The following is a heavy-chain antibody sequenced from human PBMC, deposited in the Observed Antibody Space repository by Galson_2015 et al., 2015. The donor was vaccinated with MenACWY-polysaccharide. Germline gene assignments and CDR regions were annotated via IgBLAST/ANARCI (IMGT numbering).Heavy chain of an antibody. CDR1: GFTFSNFW. J-gene: IGHJ4*02. Sequence: SLRLSCAASGFTFSNFWMSWVRQAPGKGLGWVASINQDESEKHYVDSVKGRFTVSRDNAKNSVYLQMNSLRAEDTAVYYCARTRIVGAHWFDCWGQGTLVTVSS. V-gene: IGHV3-7*01. CDR2: INQDESEK. CDR3: ARTRIVGAHWFDC. D-gene: IGHD1-26*01.